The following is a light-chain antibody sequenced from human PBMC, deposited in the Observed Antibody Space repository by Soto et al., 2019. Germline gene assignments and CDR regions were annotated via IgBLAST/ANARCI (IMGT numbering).Light chain of an antibody. V-gene: IGLV2-14*01. J-gene: IGLJ2*01. CDR2: DVS. CDR1: SSDVGGYNY. CDR3: SSYTSSSTPQV. Sequence: QSVLTQPASVSGSPGQSITISCTGTSSDVGGYNYVSWYQQHPGKAPKLMIYDVSNRPSGVSNRFSGYKSGNTASLTISGLQAEDEADYYCSSYTSSSTPQVFGGGTQLTVL.